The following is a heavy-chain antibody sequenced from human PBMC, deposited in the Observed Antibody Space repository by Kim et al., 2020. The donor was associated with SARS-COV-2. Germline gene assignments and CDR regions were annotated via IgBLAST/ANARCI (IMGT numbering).Heavy chain of an antibody. CDR3: ARGVRY. V-gene: IGHV3-30-3*01. D-gene: IGHD3-10*01. CDR2: YDGSNK. J-gene: IGHJ4*02. Sequence: YDGSNKYYADSVKGRFTISRDNSKNTLYLQMNSLRAEDTAVYYCARGVRYWGQGTLVTVSS.